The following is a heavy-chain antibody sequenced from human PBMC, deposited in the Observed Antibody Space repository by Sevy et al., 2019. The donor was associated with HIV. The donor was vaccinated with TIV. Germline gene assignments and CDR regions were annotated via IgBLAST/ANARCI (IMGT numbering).Heavy chain of an antibody. CDR2: LSFGCGEI. D-gene: IGHD2-8*01. CDR3: AREGCTKPHDY. V-gene: IGHV3-23*01. CDR1: GFTFSKYC. J-gene: IGHJ4*02. Sequence: GGSLRLSCAASGFTFSKYCMSWVRQPPGKGLEWVSTLSFGCGEINYADSVKGRFTISRDNSKSSVYLQMNNLGPEDMAVYYCAREGCTKPHDYWGQGTLVTVSS.